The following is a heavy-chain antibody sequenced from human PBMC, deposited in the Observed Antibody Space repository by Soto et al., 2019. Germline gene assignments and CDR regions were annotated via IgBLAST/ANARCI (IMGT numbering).Heavy chain of an antibody. CDR1: GGSISSGDYY. Sequence: SETLSLTCTVSGGSISSGDYYWSWIRQHPGKGLEWIGYIYYSGSTYYNPSLRSRVTISVDTSKNQFSLKLSSVTAADTAVYYCARWWSGSRQGFDPWGQGTLVTVSS. J-gene: IGHJ5*02. CDR2: IYYSGST. D-gene: IGHD3-3*01. CDR3: ARWWSGSRQGFDP. V-gene: IGHV4-31*03.